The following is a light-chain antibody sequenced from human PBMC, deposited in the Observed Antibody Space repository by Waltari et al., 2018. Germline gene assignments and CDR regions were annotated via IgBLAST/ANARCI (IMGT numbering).Light chain of an antibody. V-gene: IGKV3-11*01. CDR3: QQRSNWLT. CDR1: QSVSSY. CDR2: DAS. J-gene: IGKJ4*01. Sequence: EIVLTQSPATLSLSPGERATLSCRASQSVSSYLAWYQQKPGQAPRLLIYDASNRATGIPARFSGSVSVTDFTLTISSLEPEDFAVYYCQQRSNWLTFGGGTKVEIK.